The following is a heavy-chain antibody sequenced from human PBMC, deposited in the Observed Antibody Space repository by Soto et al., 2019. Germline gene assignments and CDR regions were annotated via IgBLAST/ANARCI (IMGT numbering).Heavy chain of an antibody. J-gene: IGHJ4*02. Sequence: SETLSLTCTVSGGSISSSSYYWGWIRQPPGKGLEWIGSIYYSGSTYYNPSLKSRVTISVDTSKNQFSLKLSSVTAADTAVYYCAKMGVWGSQTIEKLDYWGQGTLVTVSS. CDR1: GGSISSSSYY. CDR2: IYYSGST. CDR3: AKMGVWGSQTIEKLDY. D-gene: IGHD3-16*01. V-gene: IGHV4-39*01.